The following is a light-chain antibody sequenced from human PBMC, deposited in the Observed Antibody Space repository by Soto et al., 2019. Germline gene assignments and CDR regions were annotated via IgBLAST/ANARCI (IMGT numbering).Light chain of an antibody. Sequence: QSVLTQPPSVSGAPGQRVTISCTGSSSNIGAGHDVHWYQQLPGTAPKLLIYGNSNRPSGVPDRFSGSKSGTSASLAITGLQAEDEADYYCQSYDSSLSAYYVFGTGTKVPS. CDR1: SSNIGAGHD. CDR2: GNS. J-gene: IGLJ1*01. V-gene: IGLV1-40*01. CDR3: QSYDSSLSAYYV.